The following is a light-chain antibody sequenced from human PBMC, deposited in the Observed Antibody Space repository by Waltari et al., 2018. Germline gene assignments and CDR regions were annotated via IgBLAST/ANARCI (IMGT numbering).Light chain of an antibody. CDR1: STDAGGYIY. J-gene: IGLJ2*01. V-gene: IGLV2-8*01. Sequence: QSALTPPPSASGSPGQSVTISCPGTSTDAGGYIYVSRYRQHPGQAPKPMIYEVGKRPSGVPYRFSGSQSGNTASLTVSGLRAEDEADYYCSSYAGSNSVIFGGGTKLTVL. CDR2: EVG. CDR3: SSYAGSNSVI.